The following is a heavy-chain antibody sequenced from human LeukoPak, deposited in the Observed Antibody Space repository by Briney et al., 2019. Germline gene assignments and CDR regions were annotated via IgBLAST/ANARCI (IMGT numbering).Heavy chain of an antibody. CDR2: TYYSSNWYK. J-gene: IGHJ4*02. Sequence: SQTLSLTCAISGDSVSTNNAGWNWIRQSPSRGLEWLGRTYYSSNWYKDYAVSVISRITINPDTSKNQFSLQLNSVTPEDTAVYYCARGEYSYSDFDYWGQGTLVTVSS. CDR3: ARGEYSYSDFDY. D-gene: IGHD5-18*01. CDR1: GDSVSTNNAG. V-gene: IGHV6-1*01.